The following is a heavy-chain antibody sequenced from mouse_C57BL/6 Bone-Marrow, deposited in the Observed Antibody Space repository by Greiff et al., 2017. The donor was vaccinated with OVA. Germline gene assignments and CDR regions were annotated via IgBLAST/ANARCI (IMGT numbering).Heavy chain of an antibody. J-gene: IGHJ1*03. V-gene: IGHV1-81*01. Sequence: QVQLQQPGAELARPGASVKLSCKASGYTFTSYGISWVKQRTGQGLEWIGEIYPRSGNTYYNEKFKGKATLTADKSSSTAYMELRSLTSEDSAVYFCAIYDGYLWYFDVWGTGTTVTVSS. CDR2: IYPRSGNT. CDR1: GYTFTSYG. D-gene: IGHD2-3*01. CDR3: AIYDGYLWYFDV.